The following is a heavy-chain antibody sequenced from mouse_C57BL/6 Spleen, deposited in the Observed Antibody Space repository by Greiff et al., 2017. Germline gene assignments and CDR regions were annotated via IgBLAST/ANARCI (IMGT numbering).Heavy chain of an antibody. D-gene: IGHD1-1*01. J-gene: IGHJ2*01. Sequence: QVLLMESGAELVKPGASVKISCKASGYAFSSYWMNWVKQRPGKGLEWIGQIYPGDGDTNYNGKFKGKATLTADKSSSTAYMQLSSLTSEDAAVYFCARRDYGSSSDYWGQCTTLTVCS. V-gene: IGHV1-80*01. CDR2: IYPGDGDT. CDR1: GYAFSSYW. CDR3: ARRDYGSSSDY.